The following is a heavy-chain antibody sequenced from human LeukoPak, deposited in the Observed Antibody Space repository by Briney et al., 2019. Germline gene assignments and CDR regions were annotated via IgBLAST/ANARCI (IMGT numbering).Heavy chain of an antibody. CDR1: GGSFSSYA. Sequence: SVKVSCKASGGSFSSYALSWVRQAPGQGIEWMGGIIPIFGTANYAQKFQGRVTITTDESTSTAYMELSSLRSEDTAVYYCARVFARSGEISGSYYFYWGQGTLVTVSS. CDR2: IIPIFGTA. D-gene: IGHD1-26*01. J-gene: IGHJ4*02. V-gene: IGHV1-69*05. CDR3: ARVFARSGEISGSYYFY.